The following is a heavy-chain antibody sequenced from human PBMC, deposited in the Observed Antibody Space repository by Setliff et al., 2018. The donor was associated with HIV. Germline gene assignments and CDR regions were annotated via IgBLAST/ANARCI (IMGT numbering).Heavy chain of an antibody. CDR3: ARDDSIVLVPAIMRGDGFDF. CDR2: IYYTGNT. D-gene: IGHD2-2*01. J-gene: IGHJ3*01. Sequence: SETLSLTCTVSGGSVGSSSYYWAWIRQPPGKGLEWIGSIYYTGNTKYNPSLESRVTFSIDTSENQFSLRLASVTAADTAIYYCARDDSIVLVPAIMRGDGFDFWGHGRMVTVSS. CDR1: GGSVGSSSYY. V-gene: IGHV4-39*07.